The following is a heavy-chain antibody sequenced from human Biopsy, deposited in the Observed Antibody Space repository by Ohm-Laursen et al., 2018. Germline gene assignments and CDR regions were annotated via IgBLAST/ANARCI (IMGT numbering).Heavy chain of an antibody. V-gene: IGHV1-8*01. Sequence: GASVKVSCQTSGYTFNKYDINWVRQAPGQGLEWMGGMNPDSGNTDYAQNFQGRVTMTRNTSISTAYMELSSLRSEDTAVYFCARADPPLFYYGSGSSNWFDPWGQGTLVTVSS. CDR1: GYTFNKYD. D-gene: IGHD3-10*01. CDR2: MNPDSGNT. J-gene: IGHJ5*02. CDR3: ARADPPLFYYGSGSSNWFDP.